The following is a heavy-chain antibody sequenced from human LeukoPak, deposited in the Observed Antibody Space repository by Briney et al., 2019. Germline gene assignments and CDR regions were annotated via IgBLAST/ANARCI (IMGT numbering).Heavy chain of an antibody. D-gene: IGHD6-13*01. CDR1: GFTFSSYS. V-gene: IGHV3-21*01. J-gene: IGHJ5*02. CDR2: ISSSSSCI. CDR3: ARDPGGAAAEDWFDP. Sequence: GGSLRLSCAASGFTFSSYSMNWVRQAPGKGLEWVSSISSSSSCIYYADSVKGRFTISRDNAKNSLYLQMNSLRAEDTAVYYCARDPGGAAAEDWFDPWGQGTLVTVSS.